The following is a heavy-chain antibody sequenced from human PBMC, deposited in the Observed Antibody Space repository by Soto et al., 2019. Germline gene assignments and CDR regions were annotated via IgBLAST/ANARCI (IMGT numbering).Heavy chain of an antibody. Sequence: ASVKVSCKASGYTLTELSMHWVRQAPGKGLEWMGGFDPEDGETIYAQKFQGRVTMTEDTSTDTAYMELSSLRSEDTAVYYCARGRDIFGVATKVSGMDVWGQGTTVTVSS. D-gene: IGHD3-3*02. CDR3: ARGRDIFGVATKVSGMDV. J-gene: IGHJ6*02. V-gene: IGHV1-24*01. CDR2: FDPEDGET. CDR1: GYTLTELS.